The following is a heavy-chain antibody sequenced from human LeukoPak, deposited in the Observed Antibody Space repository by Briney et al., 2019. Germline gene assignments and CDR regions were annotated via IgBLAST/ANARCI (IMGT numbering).Heavy chain of an antibody. CDR2: INNSGST. CDR1: GGSFSGYY. CDR3: ARVWFGELFHYYYYYMDV. J-gene: IGHJ6*03. D-gene: IGHD3-10*01. V-gene: IGHV4-34*01. Sequence: KPSETLSLTCAVYGGSFSGYYWSWLRQPPGKGLEWIGEINNSGSTNYNPSLKSRVTISVDTSKNQFSLKLSSVTAADTAVYYCARVWFGELFHYYYYYMDVWGKGTTVTVSS.